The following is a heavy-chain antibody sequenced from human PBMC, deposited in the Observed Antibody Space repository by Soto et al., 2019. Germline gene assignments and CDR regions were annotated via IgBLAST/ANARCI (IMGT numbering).Heavy chain of an antibody. CDR1: GGSISSYY. J-gene: IGHJ6*04. D-gene: IGHD2-15*01. CDR2: IYYSGST. Sequence: PSETLSLTCTVSGGSISSYYWSWIRQPPGKGLEWIGYIYYSGSTNYNPSLRSRVTISVDTSKNQFSLKLSSVTAADTAVYYCARLVAAGNVWGKGTTVTVSS. CDR3: ARLVAAGNV. V-gene: IGHV4-59*08.